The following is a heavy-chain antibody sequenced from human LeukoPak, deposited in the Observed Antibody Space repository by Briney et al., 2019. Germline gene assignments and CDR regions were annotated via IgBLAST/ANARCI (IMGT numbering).Heavy chain of an antibody. CDR3: ASDGGKGDSNFDY. D-gene: IGHD4-23*01. CDR1: GGSISSYY. J-gene: IGHJ4*02. Sequence: SETLSLTCTVSGGSISSYYWSWIRQPPGKGLEWIGYIYSGSTNYNPSLKSRVTISVDSSKNQFSLRLSSVTAADTAVYYCASDGGKGDSNFDYWGQGTLVTVSS. CDR2: IYSGST. V-gene: IGHV4-59*01.